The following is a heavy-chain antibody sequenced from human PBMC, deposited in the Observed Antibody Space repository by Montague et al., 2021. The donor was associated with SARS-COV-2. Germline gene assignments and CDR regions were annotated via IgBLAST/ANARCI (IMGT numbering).Heavy chain of an antibody. J-gene: IGHJ6*02. CDR3: ARPSMVSRNYYYYGIGV. CDR2: IYHSGTT. V-gene: IGHV4-59*01. CDR1: GGSINSFY. Sequence: SETLSLTCIVSGGSINSFYWSWIRQPPGKGLEWIGYIYHSGTTHXSPSLKSRVAISLDTSKNQFSLTLNSVTAADTAVYYCARPSMVSRNYYYYGIGVWGQGTTVTVSS. D-gene: IGHD2-21*01.